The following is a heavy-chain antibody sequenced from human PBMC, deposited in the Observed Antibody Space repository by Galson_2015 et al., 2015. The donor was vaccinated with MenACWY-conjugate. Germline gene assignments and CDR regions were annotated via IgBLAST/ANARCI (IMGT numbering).Heavy chain of an antibody. CDR1: GYTFTSYY. Sequence: SVKVSCKASGYTFTSYYMHWVRQAPGQGLEWMGIINPSGGSTSHAQKFQGRVTMTRDTSTSTVYMELSSLRSEDTAVYYCARDLRVAVAGTGPDYWGQGTLVTVSS. CDR3: ARDLRVAVAGTGPDY. J-gene: IGHJ4*02. CDR2: INPSGGST. D-gene: IGHD6-19*01. V-gene: IGHV1-46*01.